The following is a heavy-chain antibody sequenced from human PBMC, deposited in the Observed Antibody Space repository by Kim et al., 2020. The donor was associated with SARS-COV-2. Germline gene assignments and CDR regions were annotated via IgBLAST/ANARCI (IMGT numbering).Heavy chain of an antibody. CDR3: ARQNPPGYSSGWSPYFDY. J-gene: IGHJ4*02. Sequence: QGRVTITADNSTITAYMELSSLRSEDTAVYYCARQNPPGYSSGWSPYFDYWGQGTLVTVSS. D-gene: IGHD6-19*01. V-gene: IGHV1-69*02.